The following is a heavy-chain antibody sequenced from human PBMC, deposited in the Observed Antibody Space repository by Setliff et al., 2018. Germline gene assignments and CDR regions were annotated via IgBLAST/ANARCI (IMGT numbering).Heavy chain of an antibody. J-gene: IGHJ3*02. V-gene: IGHV1-69*06. CDR3: ARAYYYDSSGPDAFDI. CDR2: IIPIFGTA. CDR1: GGTFSSYA. D-gene: IGHD3-22*01. Sequence: EASVKVSCKASGGTFSSYAISWVRQAPGQGLEWMGRIIPIFGTANYAQKFQGRVTITADKSTSTAYMELSSLRSEDTAVYYCARAYYYDSSGPDAFDIWGQGTMVTVSS.